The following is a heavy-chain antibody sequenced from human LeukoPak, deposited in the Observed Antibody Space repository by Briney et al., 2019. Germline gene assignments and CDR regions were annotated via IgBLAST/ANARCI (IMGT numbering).Heavy chain of an antibody. D-gene: IGHD3-3*01. CDR2: IYYSGST. CDR3: ARQLGSYDFWSGYYPTTGYFDY. Sequence: SETLSLTCTVSGGSISSSSYCWGWIRQPPGKGLEWIVSIYYSGSTYYNPSLKSRITISVATSKNPFSLKPISVTAAATAVYYCARQLGSYDFWSGYYPTTGYFDYWGQGTLVTVSS. V-gene: IGHV4-39*01. CDR1: GGSISSSSYC. J-gene: IGHJ4*02.